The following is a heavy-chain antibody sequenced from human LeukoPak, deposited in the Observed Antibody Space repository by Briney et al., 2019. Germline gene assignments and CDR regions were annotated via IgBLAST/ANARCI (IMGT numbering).Heavy chain of an antibody. CDR1: GFTFSSYW. J-gene: IGHJ3*02. V-gene: IGHV3-74*01. Sequence: GGSLRLSCAASGFTFSSYWMHWVRQAPGKGLVWVSRINSDGSSTSYADSVKGRFTISRDNAKNTLYLQMNSLRAEDTAVYYCARRGDYGYAIDIWGQGTMVTVSS. D-gene: IGHD4-17*01. CDR2: INSDGSST. CDR3: ARRGDYGYAIDI.